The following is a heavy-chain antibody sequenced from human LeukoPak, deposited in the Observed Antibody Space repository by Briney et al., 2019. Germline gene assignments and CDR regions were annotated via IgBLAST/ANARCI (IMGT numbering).Heavy chain of an antibody. D-gene: IGHD3-22*01. Sequence: GGSLRLSCAASGFTFSNEMNWVRQAPGKGLEWVSGISGSGGSTYYADSVKGRFTISRDSSKNTLYLQMNSLRAEDTAVYYCAKDETFYDSSGTSGAYFDYWGQGTLVTVSS. CDR3: AKDETFYDSSGTSGAYFDY. CDR2: ISGSGGST. V-gene: IGHV3-23*01. CDR1: GFTFSNE. J-gene: IGHJ4*02.